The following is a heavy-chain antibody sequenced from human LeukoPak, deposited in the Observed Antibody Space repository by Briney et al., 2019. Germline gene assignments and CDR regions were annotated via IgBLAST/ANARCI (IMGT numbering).Heavy chain of an antibody. CDR3: AKDVRGYNRPFDY. Sequence: GGSLRLSCAASGFIFSSHAMNGVPQAPGKGLEWVSAISGSGSHTYYADFVRGRFTISRDNSKSTLYLQMNSLRAEDTAVYYCAKDVRGYNRPFDYWGQGTLVTVSS. J-gene: IGHJ4*02. CDR2: ISGSGSHT. D-gene: IGHD3-10*02. V-gene: IGHV3-23*01. CDR1: GFIFSSHA.